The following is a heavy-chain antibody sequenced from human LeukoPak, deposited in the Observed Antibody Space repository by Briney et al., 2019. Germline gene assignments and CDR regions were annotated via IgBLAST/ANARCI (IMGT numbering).Heavy chain of an antibody. CDR1: GFTFSSYA. D-gene: IGHD6-19*01. V-gene: IGHV3-30-3*01. CDR2: ISYDGSNK. CDR3: ARDRAGFDY. Sequence: PGGSLRLSCAASGFTFSSYAMHWVRRAPGKGLEWVAVISYDGSNKYYADSVKGRFTISRDNSKNTLYLQMNSLRAEDTAVYYCARDRAGFDYWGQGTLVTVSS. J-gene: IGHJ4*02.